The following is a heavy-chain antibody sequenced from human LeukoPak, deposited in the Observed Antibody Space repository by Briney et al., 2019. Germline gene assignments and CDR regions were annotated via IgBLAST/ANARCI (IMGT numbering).Heavy chain of an antibody. CDR2: IYTSENT. CDR1: GGSISSYY. J-gene: IGHJ3*02. Sequence: PSETLSLTCTVSGGSISSYYWSWIRQPPGKGLEWVGYIYTSENTNYNPSLKSRVTISLDTSKDQFSLKLNSVTAADTAVYYCARRGAAVDTSVLPFDIWGQGTMVTVSS. CDR3: ARRGAAVDTSVLPFDI. V-gene: IGHV4-4*09. D-gene: IGHD6-13*01.